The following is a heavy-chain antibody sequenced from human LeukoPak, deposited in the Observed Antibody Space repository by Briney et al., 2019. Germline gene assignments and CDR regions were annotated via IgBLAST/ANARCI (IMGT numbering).Heavy chain of an antibody. CDR3: ARVGEAMVRGVISYYFDY. CDR1: GGSISSGGYY. D-gene: IGHD3-10*01. J-gene: IGHJ4*02. Sequence: SQTLSLTCTVSGGSISSGGYYWRWIRQHPGKGLEWIGYIYYSGSTYYNPSLKSRVTISVDTSKNQFSLKLSSVTAADTAVYYCARVGEAMVRGVISYYFDYWGQGTLVTVSS. CDR2: IYYSGST. V-gene: IGHV4-31*03.